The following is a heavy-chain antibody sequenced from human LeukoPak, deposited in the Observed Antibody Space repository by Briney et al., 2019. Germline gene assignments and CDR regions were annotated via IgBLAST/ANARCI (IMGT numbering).Heavy chain of an antibody. J-gene: IGHJ5*02. CDR2: IYTSGST. D-gene: IGHD3-10*01. Sequence: SETLSLTCTVSGGSISSYYRSWIRQPAGKGLEWIGRIYTSGSTNYNPSLKSRVTMSVDTSKNQFSLKLSSVTAADTAVYYCARDLRLYGSGSYLWFDPWGQGTLVTVSS. V-gene: IGHV4-4*07. CDR3: ARDLRLYGSGSYLWFDP. CDR1: GGSISSYY.